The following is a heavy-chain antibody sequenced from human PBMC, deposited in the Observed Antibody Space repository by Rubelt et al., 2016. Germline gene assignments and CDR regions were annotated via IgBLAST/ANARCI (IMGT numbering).Heavy chain of an antibody. V-gene: IGHV4-39*01. CDR2: IYYSGST. CDR3: AAGPDSSGYYGNFDY. D-gene: IGHD3-22*01. J-gene: IGHJ4*02. CDR1: GGSISSSSYY. Sequence: QLQLQESGPGLVKPSETLSLTCTVSGGSISSSSYYWGWIRQPPGKGLEWIGSIYYSGSTYYNPSLKSRVTISVAPSKNQFALKLSPVTAADTAVYYCAAGPDSSGYYGNFDYWGQGTLVTVSS.